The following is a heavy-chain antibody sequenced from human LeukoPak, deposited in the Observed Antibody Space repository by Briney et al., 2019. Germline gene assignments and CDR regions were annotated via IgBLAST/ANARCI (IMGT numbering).Heavy chain of an antibody. D-gene: IGHD3-22*01. CDR2: IYTSGST. CDR3: AREAYYYDSSGYYYVDY. CDR1: GGSISSGSYY. J-gene: IGHJ4*02. Sequence: PSQTLSLTCTVSGGSISSGSYYWSWIRQPAGTGLEWIGRIYTSGSTNYNPSLKSRVTISVDTSKNQFSLKLSSVTAADTAVYYCAREAYYYDSSGYYYVDYWGQGTLVTVSS. V-gene: IGHV4-61*02.